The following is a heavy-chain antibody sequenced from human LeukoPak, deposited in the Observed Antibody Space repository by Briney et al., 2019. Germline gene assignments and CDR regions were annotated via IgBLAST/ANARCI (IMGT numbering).Heavy chain of an antibody. CDR1: GGAIRSHY. CDR2: IYSSGYT. V-gene: IGHV4-4*07. Sequence: PSETLSLTCTVSGGAIRSHYWNWIRQPVGKGLEWIGRIYSSGYTSDNPSLKSRITMSVDMSKNQFSLRLNSVTAADTAVYYCARGEHSVDSWGQGMLVAVSS. CDR3: ARGEHSVDS. D-gene: IGHD1/OR15-1a*01. J-gene: IGHJ4*02.